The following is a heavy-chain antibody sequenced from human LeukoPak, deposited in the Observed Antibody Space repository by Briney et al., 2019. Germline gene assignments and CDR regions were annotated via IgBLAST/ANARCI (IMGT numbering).Heavy chain of an antibody. CDR1: GFTFGTYS. Sequence: GGSLRLSCAASGFTFGTYSMSRVRQAPGKGLEWVSGISGSGGQTFYADSVKGRFTISRDNSNSFLFLHMDSLRAEDTALYYCAKDMKPDGLWDADDWGQGTLVTVSS. CDR3: AKDMKPDGLWDADD. D-gene: IGHD1-26*01. J-gene: IGHJ4*02. V-gene: IGHV3-23*01. CDR2: ISGSGGQT.